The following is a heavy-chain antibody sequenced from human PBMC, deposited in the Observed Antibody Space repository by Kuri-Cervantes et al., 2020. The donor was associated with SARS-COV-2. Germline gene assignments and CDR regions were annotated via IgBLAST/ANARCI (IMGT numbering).Heavy chain of an antibody. D-gene: IGHD3-22*01. CDR1: GGTFSSYA. Sequence: ASVKVSCKASGGTFSSYAISWVRQAPGQGLEWMGIINPSGGSTSYAQKFQGRVTMTRDTSTSTVYMELSSLRSEDTAVYYCARDHTYYYDSSGSPWGQGTPVTVSS. CDR3: ARDHTYYYDSSGSP. J-gene: IGHJ5*02. V-gene: IGHV1-46*01. CDR2: INPSGGST.